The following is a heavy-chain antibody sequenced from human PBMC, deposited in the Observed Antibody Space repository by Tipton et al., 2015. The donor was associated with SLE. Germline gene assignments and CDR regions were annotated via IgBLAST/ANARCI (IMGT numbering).Heavy chain of an antibody. J-gene: IGHJ4*02. CDR1: GASISSYY. D-gene: IGHD3-16*02. V-gene: IGHV4-4*09. Sequence: TLSLTCTVSGASISSYYWSWIRQPPGKGLEWIGFIYTSGSTNYNPSLKSRLTMSVDTSKNQFSLKLSSVTAADTAIYYCARHLRVSSLHSGDLSLPLFDHWGQGTLVTVSS. CDR3: ARHLRVSSLHSGDLSLPLFDH. CDR2: IYTSGST.